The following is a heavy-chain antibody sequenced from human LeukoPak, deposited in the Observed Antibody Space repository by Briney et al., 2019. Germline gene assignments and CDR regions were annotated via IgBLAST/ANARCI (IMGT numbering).Heavy chain of an antibody. CDR2: IYYSGST. CDR3: ARYSADSSGWYRWGAFDI. Sequence: PSGTLSLTCTVSGGSISSDYRSWIRQPPGKGLEWIGYIYYSGSTNYNPSLKSRGTISVNTSKNQFSLKLSPVTAADTAVYYCARYSADSSGWYRWGAFDIWGQGTMVTVSS. D-gene: IGHD6-19*01. J-gene: IGHJ3*02. CDR1: GGSISSDY. V-gene: IGHV4-59*12.